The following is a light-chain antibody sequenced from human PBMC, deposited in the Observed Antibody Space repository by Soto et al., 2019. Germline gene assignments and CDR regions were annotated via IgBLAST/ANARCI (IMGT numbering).Light chain of an antibody. Sequence: IVMTQSPATLSVSPGERATLSCRASPSVSINLAWYQQKPGQAPRLLIYGASTRATGIPARFSGSGSGTEFTLTISSLQSEDFAVYYCQQYNNWPKTFGQGTKVDIK. CDR3: QQYNNWPKT. J-gene: IGKJ1*01. CDR1: PSVSIN. V-gene: IGKV3-15*01. CDR2: GAS.